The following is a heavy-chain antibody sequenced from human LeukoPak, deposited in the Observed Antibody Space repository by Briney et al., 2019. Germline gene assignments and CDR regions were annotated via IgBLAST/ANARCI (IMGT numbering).Heavy chain of an antibody. D-gene: IGHD3-22*01. Sequence: GGSLRLSCAASGFTFSSYAMNWVRQAPGKGLEWVSYISSSSSTIYYADSVKGRFTISRDNAKNSLYLQMNSLRAEDTAVYYCARDLPKYYYDSSGYYRGFDNWGQGTLVTVSS. J-gene: IGHJ4*02. CDR1: GFTFSSYA. V-gene: IGHV3-48*01. CDR2: ISSSSSTI. CDR3: ARDLPKYYYDSSGYYRGFDN.